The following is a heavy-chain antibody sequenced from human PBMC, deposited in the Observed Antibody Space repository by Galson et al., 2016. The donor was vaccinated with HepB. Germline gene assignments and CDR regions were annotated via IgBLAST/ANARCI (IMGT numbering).Heavy chain of an antibody. J-gene: IGHJ4*02. CDR1: GYTFSNYW. D-gene: IGHD6-6*01. CDR2: IYPSDSNT. Sequence: QSGAEVKKPGESLKISCKGSGYTFSNYWIGWVRQMPGKGLEWMGIIYPSDSNTRYSPSFQGQVTISADKSISTAFLQWSSLKASDTAIYYCARHAGGETIAPRPRPFDYWGQGTLVTVSS. CDR3: ARHAGGETIAPRPRPFDY. V-gene: IGHV5-51*01.